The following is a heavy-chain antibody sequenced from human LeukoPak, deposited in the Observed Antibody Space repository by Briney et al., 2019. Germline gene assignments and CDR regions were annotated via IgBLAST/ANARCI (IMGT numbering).Heavy chain of an antibody. CDR3: ARDMIAARPNWFDP. CDR2: ISAYNGNT. CDR1: GYSFTTYG. D-gene: IGHD6-6*01. J-gene: IGHJ5*02. V-gene: IGHV1-18*01. Sequence: ASVKVSCKASGYSFTTYGITWVRQAPGQGLAWMGWISAYNGNTNYAQKLQGGVTMTTDTSTSTAYMELRSLTSDDTAVYYCARDMIAARPNWFDPWGQGTLVTVSS.